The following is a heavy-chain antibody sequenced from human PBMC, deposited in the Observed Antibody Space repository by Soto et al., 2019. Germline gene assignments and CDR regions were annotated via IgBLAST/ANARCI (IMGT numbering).Heavy chain of an antibody. D-gene: IGHD4-17*01. V-gene: IGHV1-3*01. Sequence: GASVKVSCKASGYTFTSYAMHWVRQAPGQRLEWMGWINAGNGNTKYSQKFQGRVTITRDTSASTAYMELSSLRSEDTAVYYCARDLLTTVTRTWFDPWGQGNVVTVSS. CDR3: ARDLLTTVTRTWFDP. CDR2: INAGNGNT. CDR1: GYTFTSYA. J-gene: IGHJ5*02.